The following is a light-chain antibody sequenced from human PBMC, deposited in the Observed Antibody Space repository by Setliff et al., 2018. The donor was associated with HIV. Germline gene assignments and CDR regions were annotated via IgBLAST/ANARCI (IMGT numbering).Light chain of an antibody. V-gene: IGLV2-11*01. J-gene: IGLJ1*01. CDR2: DVY. CDR3: CSYAGTYTYI. CDR1: SSDVGAYNF. Sequence: QSALAQPRSVSGSPGQSVTFSCTGSSSDVGAYNFVSWYQQHPGKAPKLIIYDVYKRPSGVPDRFSGSKSGDTAPLTISGLQSEDEADYYCCSYAGTYTYIFGTGTKVTVL.